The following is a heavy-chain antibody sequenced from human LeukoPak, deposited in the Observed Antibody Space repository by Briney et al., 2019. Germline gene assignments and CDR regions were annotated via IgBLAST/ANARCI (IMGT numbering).Heavy chain of an antibody. V-gene: IGHV3-23*01. Sequence: QTGGPLRLSCVASGFAFSNFAMSWVRQAPGKGLEWVSAMSGSGDGTYYADSVKGRFTISRDNSKNTLYLQMNSLRAEDTAVYYCAKMMGQRLYDYCMDVWGKGTTVTVSS. CDR3: AKMMGQRLYDYCMDV. CDR2: MSGSGDGT. J-gene: IGHJ6*03. D-gene: IGHD3-16*01. CDR1: GFAFSNFA.